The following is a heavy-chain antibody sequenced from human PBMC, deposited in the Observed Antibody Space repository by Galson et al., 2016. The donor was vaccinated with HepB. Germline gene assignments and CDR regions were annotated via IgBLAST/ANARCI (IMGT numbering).Heavy chain of an antibody. CDR2: INSDGSST. Sequence: SLRLSCAASGFTFSNYWMHWVRPAPGKGLVWISRINSDGSSTSYADSVKGRFTISRDNAENTLYLQMNSLRADDTAVYYCTRPFCANGVCYWAYGMDVWGQGTTVAVSS. CDR1: GFTFSNYW. D-gene: IGHD2-8*01. J-gene: IGHJ6*02. V-gene: IGHV3-74*01. CDR3: TRPFCANGVCYWAYGMDV.